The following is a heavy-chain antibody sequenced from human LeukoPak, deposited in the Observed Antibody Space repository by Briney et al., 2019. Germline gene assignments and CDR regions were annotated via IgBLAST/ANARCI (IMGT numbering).Heavy chain of an antibody. J-gene: IGHJ3*02. Sequence: GESLKISCTASGYSFSSYWIGWVRQMPGKSLEWMGIIYPGDSDTRYSPSFQGQVTISADKATTTAYLQWSRLKASDTAMYFCARPTNNYYDSSDYSKDGFDIWGQGTMVTVSS. CDR2: IYPGDSDT. CDR1: GYSFSSYW. V-gene: IGHV5-51*01. D-gene: IGHD3-22*01. CDR3: ARPTNNYYDSSDYSKDGFDI.